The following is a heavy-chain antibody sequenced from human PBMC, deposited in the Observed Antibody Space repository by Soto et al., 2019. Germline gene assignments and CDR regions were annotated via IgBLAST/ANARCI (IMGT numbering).Heavy chain of an antibody. D-gene: IGHD3-3*01. V-gene: IGHV1-18*01. CDR2: ISAYNGNT. J-gene: IGHJ4*02. CDR3: ARGGRRMYYDFWSGYVFDY. CDR1: GYTFTSYG. Sequence: ASVKVSCKASGYTFTSYGISWVRQAPGQGLEWMGWISAYNGNTNYAQKLQGRVTMTTDTSTSTAYMELRSLRSDDTAVYYCARGGRRMYYDFWSGYVFDYWGQGTLVTVSS.